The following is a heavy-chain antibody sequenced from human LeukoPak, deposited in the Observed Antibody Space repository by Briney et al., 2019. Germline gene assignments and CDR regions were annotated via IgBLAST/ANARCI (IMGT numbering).Heavy chain of an antibody. Sequence: ASVKVSCKASGYTFTGDYMHWVRQAPGQGLEWMGWINPNSGGTNYAQKFQGRVTMTRDTSISTAYMELSRLRSDDTAVYYCARVSCSGGSCYSPFDYWGQGTLVTVSS. J-gene: IGHJ4*02. CDR2: INPNSGGT. V-gene: IGHV1-2*02. CDR3: ARVSCSGGSCYSPFDY. CDR1: GYTFTGDY. D-gene: IGHD2-15*01.